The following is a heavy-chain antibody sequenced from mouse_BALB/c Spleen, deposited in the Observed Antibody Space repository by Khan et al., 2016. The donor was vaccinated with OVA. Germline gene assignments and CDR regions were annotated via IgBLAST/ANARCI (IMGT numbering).Heavy chain of an antibody. D-gene: IGHD2-14*01. V-gene: IGHV1-4*01. J-gene: IGHJ3*01. CDR3: ARDGAYDRNDGWIAY. CDR2: INPSSGYI. Sequence: QVQLQQSGAELARPGASVKLSCKASGYTFTSYTIHWINQRPGQGLEWIGYINPSSGYINYNQKFKDKATLTAEKSSTTVYMQTSSLTYDDYAVYYCARDGAYDRNDGWIAYWGQGTLVTVSA. CDR1: GYTFTSYT.